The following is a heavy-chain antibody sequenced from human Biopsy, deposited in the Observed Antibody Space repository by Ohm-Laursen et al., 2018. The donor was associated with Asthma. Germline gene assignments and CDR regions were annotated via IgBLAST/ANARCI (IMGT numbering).Heavy chain of an antibody. CDR2: IDQSGYT. Sequence: GTLSLTCTVYGGYLTGHYWNWIRPPPGEGLEWIGEIDQSGYTNYNPSLKSRVTISADTSKNQFHLNLSSVTAADTAVYFCARAAITGIRGWFDPWGQGTQVTVSS. D-gene: IGHD1-20*01. V-gene: IGHV4-34*01. CDR3: ARAAITGIRGWFDP. J-gene: IGHJ5*02. CDR1: GGYLTGHY.